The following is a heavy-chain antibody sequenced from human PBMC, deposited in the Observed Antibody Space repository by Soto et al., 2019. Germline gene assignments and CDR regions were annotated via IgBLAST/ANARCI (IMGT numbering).Heavy chain of an antibody. CDR3: AIHSGSYYPGDY. D-gene: IGHD1-26*01. J-gene: IGHJ4*02. CDR2: ISGSGGST. CDR1: GFTFSSYA. Sequence: GSLRLSCAASGFTFSSYAMSWVRQAPGKGLEWVSAISGSGGSTYYADSVKGRFTISRDNSKNTLYLQMNSLRAEDTAVYYCAIHSGSYYPGDYWGQGTLVTVSS. V-gene: IGHV3-23*01.